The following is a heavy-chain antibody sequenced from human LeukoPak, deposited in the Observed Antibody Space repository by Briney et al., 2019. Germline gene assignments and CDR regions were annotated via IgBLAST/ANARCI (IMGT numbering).Heavy chain of an antibody. CDR1: GYTFTSYG. D-gene: IGHD3-10*01. Sequence: ASVKVSCKASGYTFTSYGISWVRQAPGQGLEWMGWISVYNGDTNYPQKFQGRVTMTTDTSTSTAYMELRSLRSDDTAVYYCARDWYGSGSSQAFDIWGQGTMVTVSS. CDR2: ISVYNGDT. J-gene: IGHJ3*02. V-gene: IGHV1-18*01. CDR3: ARDWYGSGSSQAFDI.